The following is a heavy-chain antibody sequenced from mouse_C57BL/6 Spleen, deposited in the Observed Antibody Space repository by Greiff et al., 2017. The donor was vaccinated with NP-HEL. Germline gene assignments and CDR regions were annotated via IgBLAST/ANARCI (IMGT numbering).Heavy chain of an antibody. Sequence: EVQLQQSGPELVKPGASVKISCKASGYTFTDYYMNWVKQSHGKSLEWIGDINPNNGGTSYNQKFKGKATLTVDKSSSTAYMELRSLTSEDSAVYYCARWITKWYFDVWGTGTTVTVSS. CDR2: INPNNGGT. D-gene: IGHD2-4*01. J-gene: IGHJ1*03. CDR1: GYTFTDYY. CDR3: ARWITKWYFDV. V-gene: IGHV1-26*01.